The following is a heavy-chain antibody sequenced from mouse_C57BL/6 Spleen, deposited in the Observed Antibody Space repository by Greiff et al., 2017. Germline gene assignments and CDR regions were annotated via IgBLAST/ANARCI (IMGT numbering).Heavy chain of an antibody. CDR2: IDPSDSYT. J-gene: IGHJ2*01. CDR1: GYTFTSYW. CDR3: APANWYY. V-gene: IGHV1-59*01. Sequence: VQLQQSGAELVRPGTSVKLSCPASGYTFTSYWMHWVKQRPGQGLEWIGVIDPSDSYTNYNQKFKGKATLTVDTSYSTAYMQLSSLTSEDSAVYYCAPANWYYWGQGTTLTVSS. D-gene: IGHD4-1*01.